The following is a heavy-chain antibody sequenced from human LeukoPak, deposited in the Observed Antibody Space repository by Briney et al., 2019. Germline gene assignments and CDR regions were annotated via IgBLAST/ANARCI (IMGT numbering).Heavy chain of an antibody. Sequence: PGGSLRLSCAASGFAFGSYAMYWVRQAPGKGLEWVSGIFGSGGSAHYADSVKGRFTISRDNSKNTVYLQMDSLRAEDTAIYYCAKTTTGYSSGRYPAWPIDYWGQGTLVTVSS. CDR1: GFAFGSYA. CDR2: IFGSGGSA. CDR3: AKTTTGYSSGRYPAWPIDY. D-gene: IGHD2-15*01. J-gene: IGHJ4*02. V-gene: IGHV3-23*01.